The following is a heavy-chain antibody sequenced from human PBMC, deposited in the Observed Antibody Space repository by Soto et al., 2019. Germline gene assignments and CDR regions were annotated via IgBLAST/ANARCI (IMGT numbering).Heavy chain of an antibody. CDR1: GYTLSDYY. CDR2: INPDDGGT. CDR3: ARDRPHAWLDP. J-gene: IGHJ5*02. Sequence: QVQLVQSGADVKEPGASVKVSCKASGYTLSDYYIQWVRQAPGQGLEWVAMINPDDGGTRYAQRFQGRXTXTXNTSTSTVYMEMSNLRSEDTALYYCARDRPHAWLDPWGQGTLVTVSS. V-gene: IGHV1-46*01.